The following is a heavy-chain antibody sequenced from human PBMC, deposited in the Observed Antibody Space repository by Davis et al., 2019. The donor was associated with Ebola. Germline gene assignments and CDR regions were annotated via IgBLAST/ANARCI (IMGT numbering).Heavy chain of an antibody. V-gene: IGHV3-23*01. D-gene: IGHD3-10*01. CDR2: ISGSGGST. CDR3: AKPAYYYGSGSYYNDGWFDP. J-gene: IGHJ5*02. CDR1: GFTFSSYA. Sequence: GESLKISCAASGFTFSSYAMHWVRQAPGKGLEWVSAISGSGGSTYYADSVKGRFTISRDNSKNTLYLQMNSLRAEDTAVYYCAKPAYYYGSGSYYNDGWFDPWGQGTLVTVSS.